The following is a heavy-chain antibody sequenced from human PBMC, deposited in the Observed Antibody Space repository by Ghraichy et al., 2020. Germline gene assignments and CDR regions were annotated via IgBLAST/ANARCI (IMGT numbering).Heavy chain of an antibody. CDR3: ARESPSDGYNLQYYYYYGMDV. CDR2: ISAYNGNT. D-gene: IGHD5-24*01. V-gene: IGHV1-18*01. J-gene: IGHJ6*02. Sequence: ASVKVSCKASGYTFTSYGISWVRQAPGQGLEWMGWISAYNGNTNYAQKLQGRVTMTTDTSTSTAYMELRSLRSDDTAVYYCARESPSDGYNLQYYYYYGMDVWGQGTTVTVSS. CDR1: GYTFTSYG.